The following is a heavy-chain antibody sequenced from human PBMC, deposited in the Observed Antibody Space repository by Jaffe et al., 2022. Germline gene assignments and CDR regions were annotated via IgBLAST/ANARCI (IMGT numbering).Heavy chain of an antibody. CDR1: GFTFSSYG. J-gene: IGHJ4*02. D-gene: IGHD6-19*01. Sequence: QVQLVESGGGVVQPGRSLRLSCAASGFTFSSYGMHWVRQAPGKGLEWVAVISYDGSNKYYADSVKGRFTISRDNSKNTLYLQMNSLRAEDTAVYYCAKAQQWLPSGFDYWGQGTLVTVSS. CDR2: ISYDGSNK. CDR3: AKAQQWLPSGFDY. V-gene: IGHV3-30*18.